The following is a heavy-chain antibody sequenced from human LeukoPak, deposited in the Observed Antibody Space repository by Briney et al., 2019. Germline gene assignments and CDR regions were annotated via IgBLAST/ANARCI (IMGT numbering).Heavy chain of an antibody. CDR1: GYSISSGFY. V-gene: IGHV4-38-2*02. CDR3: ARAVGTSRNFFDY. J-gene: IGHJ4*02. CDR2: IYHSGST. D-gene: IGHD4-23*01. Sequence: PSETLSLTCTVSGYSISSGFYWGWIRQPPGKGLECIGSIYHSGSTYYNPSLKSRVTISVDTSKNQFSLNLSSVTAADTAMYYCARAVGTSRNFFDYWGREPWSPSPQ.